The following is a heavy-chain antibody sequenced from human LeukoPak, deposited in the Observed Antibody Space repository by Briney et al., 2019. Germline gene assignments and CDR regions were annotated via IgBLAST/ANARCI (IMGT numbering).Heavy chain of an antibody. CDR3: AEDSSMVTTRAPYYYYYLDV. CDR2: IIPLLGTP. CDR1: GGTFTNYA. J-gene: IGHJ6*02. Sequence: SVKVSCKASGGTFTNYAISWVRQAPGQGLEWMGGIIPLLGTPNYAQKFQGRVTITADDSTSTAYMELTSLRSEDTAVYYCAEDSSMVTTRAPYYYYYLDVWGQGTTVTVSS. D-gene: IGHD4-17*01. V-gene: IGHV1-69*13.